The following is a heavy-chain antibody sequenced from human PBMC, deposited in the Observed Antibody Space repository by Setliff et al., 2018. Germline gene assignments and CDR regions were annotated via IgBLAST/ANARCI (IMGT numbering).Heavy chain of an antibody. CDR2: INQSGST. CDR1: GGSFNSYY. J-gene: IGHJ6*02. V-gene: IGHV4-34*01. Sequence: SETLSLTCAVYGGSFNSYYWSWIRQPPGKGLEWIGEINQSGSTNYNPSLKSRVTISVDTSKNQFSLKLSSVTAADTAVYYCARVGGYYYYYYYGMDVWGQGTTVTVS. CDR3: ARVGGYYYYYYYGMDV. D-gene: IGHD3-22*01.